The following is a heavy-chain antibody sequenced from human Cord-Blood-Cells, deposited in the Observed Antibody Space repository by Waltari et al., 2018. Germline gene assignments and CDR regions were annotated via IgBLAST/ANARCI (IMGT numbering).Heavy chain of an antibody. D-gene: IGHD3-22*01. J-gene: IGHJ4*02. V-gene: IGHV1-69*02. CDR2: IIPILGIA. Sequence: QVQLVQSGAEVKKPGSSVKVSCKASGGTFSSYTISWVRQAPGQGLEWMGRIIPILGIANSAQKFQGRVTITADKSTSTAYMELSSLRSEDTAVYYCASNYYDSSGYYYARFDYWGQGTLVTVSS. CDR1: GGTFSSYT. CDR3: ASNYYDSSGYYYARFDY.